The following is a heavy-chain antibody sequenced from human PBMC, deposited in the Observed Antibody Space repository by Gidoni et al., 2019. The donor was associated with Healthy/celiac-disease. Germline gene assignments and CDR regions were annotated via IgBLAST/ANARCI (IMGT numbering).Heavy chain of an antibody. V-gene: IGHV4-38-2*01. J-gene: IGHJ6*02. D-gene: IGHD3-3*01. Sequence: QVQLQESGPGLVKPSETLSLTCAVSGYSIRSGYYWGWIRQPPGKGLEWIGSIYHSGSTYYNPSLKIRVTISVDTSKNQFSLKLSSVTAADTAVYYCARDRVVTGDGMDVWGQGTTVTVSS. CDR2: IYHSGST. CDR1: GYSIRSGYY. CDR3: ARDRVVTGDGMDV.